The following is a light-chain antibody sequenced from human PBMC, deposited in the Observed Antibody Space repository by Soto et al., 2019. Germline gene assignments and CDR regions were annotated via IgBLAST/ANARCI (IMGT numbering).Light chain of an antibody. V-gene: IGKV3-15*01. CDR3: QQYNDWPRT. Sequence: EVVMTQSPATLSVSPGERATLSCRASQSVSSNLAWYQQKPGQAPRLLIYGSSTRATGVPARFSGSASGTEFTLTISGLQSEDFAVYYCQQYNDWPRTFGQGTRLEI. CDR1: QSVSSN. CDR2: GSS. J-gene: IGKJ5*01.